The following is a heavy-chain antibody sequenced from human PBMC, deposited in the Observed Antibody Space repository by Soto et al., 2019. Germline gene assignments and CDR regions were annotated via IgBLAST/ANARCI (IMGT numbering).Heavy chain of an antibody. V-gene: IGHV4-4*08. CDR3: ATIYSSGWPVYYYYGMDV. D-gene: IGHD6-19*01. Sequence: SETLSLTCNGSGDSISRYYWGWVRQPPGKGLEWIGIIYSSGSTNKNPPLYRRVTITVDTSKNQVSLKVSSVTAADTAVYYCATIYSSGWPVYYYYGMDVWGQGTTVTVSS. J-gene: IGHJ6*02. CDR2: IYSSGST. CDR1: GDSISRYY.